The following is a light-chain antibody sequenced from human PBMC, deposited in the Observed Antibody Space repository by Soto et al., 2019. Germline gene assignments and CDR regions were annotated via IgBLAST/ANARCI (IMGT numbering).Light chain of an antibody. CDR3: QVWDSGSAHVV. J-gene: IGLJ2*01. Sequence: SYELTQPPSVSVAPGKTASISCGGNDIGSKGVHWYQQKPGQAPVLVIYSDTDLPPVITERFSGSKSANLATLTISRVEAGDEADYYCQVWDSGSAHVVFGGGTKLTVL. CDR1: DIGSKG. V-gene: IGLV3-21*01. CDR2: SDT.